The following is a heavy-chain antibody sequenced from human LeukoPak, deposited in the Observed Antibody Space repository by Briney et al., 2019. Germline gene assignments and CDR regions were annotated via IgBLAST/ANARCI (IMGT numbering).Heavy chain of an antibody. CDR2: FNHSWGA. CDR3: AASLWFGIYPDY. J-gene: IGHJ4*02. V-gene: IGHV4-39*07. CDR1: GGSISSSSYY. D-gene: IGHD3-10*01. Sequence: PSETLSLTCTVSGGSISSSSYYWGWIRQPPGKGLEWIGEFNHSWGAKYNPSFKSRVTISVDTSNNHLSLSLNSVTAADTAVYYCAASLWFGIYPDYWGQGSLVTVSS.